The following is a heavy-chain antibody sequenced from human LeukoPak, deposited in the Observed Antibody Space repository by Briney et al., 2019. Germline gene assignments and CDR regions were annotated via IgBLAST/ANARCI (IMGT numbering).Heavy chain of an antibody. D-gene: IGHD1-20*01. V-gene: IGHV3-11*01. J-gene: IGHJ4*02. Sequence: PGGSLRLSCAASGFTFNDYYMSWIRQAPGKGLEWVSYISSDSATYYADSVKGRFTISRDNAKNSLYLQMNSLRAEDTAVYYCATWTGITPYWGQGTLVTVSS. CDR1: GFTFNDYY. CDR3: ATWTGITPY. CDR2: ISSDSAT.